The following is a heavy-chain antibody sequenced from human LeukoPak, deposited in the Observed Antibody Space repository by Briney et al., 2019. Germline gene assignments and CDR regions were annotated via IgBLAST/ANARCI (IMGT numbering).Heavy chain of an antibody. J-gene: IGHJ3*02. CDR1: GFTFSSYA. V-gene: IGHV3-23*01. Sequence: GGSLRLSCAASGFTFSSYAMSWVRQAPGKGLEWVSAISGSGGSTYYADSVKGRFTISRDNSKNTLYLQMNSLRAEDTAVYYCAKERVVVITSLRRGAFDIWGQGTMVTVSS. CDR3: AKERVVVITSLRRGAFDI. D-gene: IGHD3-22*01. CDR2: ISGSGGST.